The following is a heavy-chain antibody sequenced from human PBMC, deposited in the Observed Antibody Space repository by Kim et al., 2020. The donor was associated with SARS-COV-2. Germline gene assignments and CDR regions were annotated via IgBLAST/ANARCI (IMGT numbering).Heavy chain of an antibody. CDR1: GFTFSSYE. V-gene: IGHV3-48*03. CDR2: ISSSGSTI. J-gene: IGHJ6*02. CDR3: ARDRFDYTTYYYGMDV. Sequence: GGSLRLSCAASGFTFSSYEMNWVRQAPGKGLEWVSYISSSGSTIYYADSVKGRFTISRDNAKNSLYLQMNSLRAEDTAVYYCARDRFDYTTYYYGMDVWGQGTTVTVSS. D-gene: IGHD4-4*01.